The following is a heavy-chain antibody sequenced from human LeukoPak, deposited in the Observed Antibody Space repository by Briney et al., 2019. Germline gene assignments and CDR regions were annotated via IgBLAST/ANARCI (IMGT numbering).Heavy chain of an antibody. J-gene: IGHJ4*02. CDR3: AKRPQARYFDWLQPFDY. D-gene: IGHD3-9*01. V-gene: IGHV3-23*01. Sequence: GGSLRLSCAASGFTFSSYAMSWVRQAPGKGLEWVSAISGSGGSTYYADPVKGRFTISRGNSKNTLYLQMNSLRAEDTAVYYCAKRPQARYFDWLQPFDYWGQGTLVTVSS. CDR1: GFTFSSYA. CDR2: ISGSGGST.